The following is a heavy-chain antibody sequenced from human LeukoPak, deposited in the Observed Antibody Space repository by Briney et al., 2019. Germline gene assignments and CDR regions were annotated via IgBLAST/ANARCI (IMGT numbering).Heavy chain of an antibody. D-gene: IGHD2-21*02. CDR3: ARDRDYCGGDCYPYYYYYGMDV. CDR2: ISAYNGNT. CDR1: GYTFTSYG. Sequence: ASVKVSCKASGYTFTSYGISWVRQAPGQGLEWMGWISAYNGNTNYAQKLQGRVTTTTDTSTSTAYMELRSLRSDDTAVYYCARDRDYCGGDCYPYYYYYGMDVWGQGTTVTVSS. V-gene: IGHV1-18*01. J-gene: IGHJ6*02.